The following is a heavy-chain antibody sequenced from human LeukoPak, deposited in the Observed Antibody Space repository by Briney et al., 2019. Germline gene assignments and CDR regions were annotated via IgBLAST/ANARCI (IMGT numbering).Heavy chain of an antibody. CDR3: ARDEYSGYDTDYYYGMDV. J-gene: IGHJ6*02. V-gene: IGHV3-21*01. D-gene: IGHD5-12*01. Sequence: GGSLRLSCAASGFTFSSYAMSWVRQAPGKGLEWVSSISSSSSYIYYADSVKGRFAISRDNAKNSLYLQMNSLRAEDTAVYYCARDEYSGYDTDYYYGMDVWGQGTTVTVSS. CDR2: ISSSSSYI. CDR1: GFTFSSYA.